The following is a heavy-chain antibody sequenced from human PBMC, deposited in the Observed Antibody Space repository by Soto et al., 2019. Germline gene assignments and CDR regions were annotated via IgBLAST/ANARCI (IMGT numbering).Heavy chain of an antibody. Sequence: ASVKGSCKASGYTFTSCAMHWVRKATRQRLEWMGWINAVNGNANYAQKFQGRVTITGDKSASTAYMELSSLRSEDTAVYYCARDLYYGSGSYRAPFDYWGQGTLVTVS. D-gene: IGHD3-10*01. J-gene: IGHJ4*02. V-gene: IGHV1-3*01. CDR3: ARDLYYGSGSYRAPFDY. CDR2: INAVNGNA. CDR1: GYTFTSCA.